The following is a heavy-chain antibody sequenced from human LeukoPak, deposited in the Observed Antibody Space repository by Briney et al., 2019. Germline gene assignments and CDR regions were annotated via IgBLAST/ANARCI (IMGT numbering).Heavy chain of an antibody. J-gene: IGHJ4*02. CDR2: ISYDGSNK. Sequence: GGSLRLSCAASGFTFSSYAMHWVRQAPGKGLEWVAVISYDGSNKYYADSVKGRFTISRDNSKNTLYLQMNRLRAEDTAVYYCEGSGHTDFDYWGQGTLVTVSS. CDR3: EGSGHTDFDY. V-gene: IGHV3-30-3*01. D-gene: IGHD2-15*01. CDR1: GFTFSSYA.